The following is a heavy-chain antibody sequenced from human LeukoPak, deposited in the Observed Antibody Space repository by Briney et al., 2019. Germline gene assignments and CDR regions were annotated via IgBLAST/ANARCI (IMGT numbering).Heavy chain of an antibody. CDR3: AASQTAGGYSPSFGY. Sequence: ASVKVSCKASVFTFTSSAVQWVRQARGQRLEWIGWIVVGSGNTNYAQKFQERVTITRDMSTSTAYMELSSLRSEDTAVYYCAASQTAGGYSPSFGYWGQGTLVTVSS. D-gene: IGHD3-10*01. V-gene: IGHV1-58*01. CDR1: VFTFTSSA. J-gene: IGHJ4*02. CDR2: IVVGSGNT.